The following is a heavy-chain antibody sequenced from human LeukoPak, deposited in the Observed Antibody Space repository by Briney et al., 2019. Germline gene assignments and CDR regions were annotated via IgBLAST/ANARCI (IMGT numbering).Heavy chain of an antibody. V-gene: IGHV4-59*12. D-gene: IGHD3-10*01. J-gene: IGHJ4*02. CDR2: IYYSGST. CDR3: AGDYGSGSYRFDY. Sequence: SETLSLTCTVSGGSISSYSWSWVRQPTGRGLEWIGYIYYSGSTTYNPSLKSRVTISLDTSKNQFSLKLSSVTAADTAVYYCAGDYGSGSYRFDYWGQGTLVTVSS. CDR1: GGSISSYS.